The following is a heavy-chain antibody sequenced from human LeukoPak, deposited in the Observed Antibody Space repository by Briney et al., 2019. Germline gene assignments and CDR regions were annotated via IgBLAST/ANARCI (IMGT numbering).Heavy chain of an antibody. CDR3: AKSELITFGGVIGPYDY. V-gene: IGHV3-23*01. CDR2: ISGSGGST. Sequence: GGSLRLSCAASGFTFSSYGMSWVRQAPGKGLEWVSAISGSGGSTYYADSVKGRFTISRDNSKNTLYLQMNSLRAEDTAVYYCAKSELITFGGVIGPYDYWGQGTLVTVSS. D-gene: IGHD3-16*02. J-gene: IGHJ4*02. CDR1: GFTFSSYG.